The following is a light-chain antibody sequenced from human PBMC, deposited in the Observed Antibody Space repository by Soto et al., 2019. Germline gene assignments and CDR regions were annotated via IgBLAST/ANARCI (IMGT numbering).Light chain of an antibody. CDR2: KIS. CDR1: DSLVDRDGNTY. J-gene: IGKJ1*01. V-gene: IGKV2-30*01. CDR3: MQGTLWPWT. Sequence: DVVMTQSPLSLPVTLGQPASISCSSIDSLVDRDGNTYFNWYQRRPGQPPRRLIYKISYRDSGVPDRFSGSGSGTYFTLKISRVEAEDVGFYYCMQGTLWPWTFGQGTKVDIK.